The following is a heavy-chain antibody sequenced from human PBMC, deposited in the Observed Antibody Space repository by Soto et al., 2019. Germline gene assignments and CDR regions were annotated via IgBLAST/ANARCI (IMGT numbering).Heavy chain of an antibody. CDR3: ARDCGGDCYSYGFGY. D-gene: IGHD2-21*02. J-gene: IGHJ4*02. Sequence: ASVKVSCKASGYTFTGYYMHWVRQAPGQGLEWMGWINPNSGGTNYAQKFQGRVTMTRDESTSTAYMELSSLRSEDTAVYYCARDCGGDCYSYGFGYWGQGTLVTVSS. CDR1: GYTFTGYY. V-gene: IGHV1-2*02. CDR2: INPNSGGT.